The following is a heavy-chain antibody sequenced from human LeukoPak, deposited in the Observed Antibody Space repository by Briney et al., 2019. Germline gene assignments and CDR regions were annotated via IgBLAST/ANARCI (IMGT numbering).Heavy chain of an antibody. Sequence: PGGSLRLSCAASGFTFSSYSMNWVRQAPGKGLEWVSSISSSSSYIYYADSVKGRFTISRDNAKNSLYLQMNSLRAEDTAVYYCARVAGSGWSENDYWGQGTLVTVSS. V-gene: IGHV3-21*01. CDR2: ISSSSSYI. D-gene: IGHD6-19*01. CDR3: ARVAGSGWSENDY. CDR1: GFTFSSYS. J-gene: IGHJ4*02.